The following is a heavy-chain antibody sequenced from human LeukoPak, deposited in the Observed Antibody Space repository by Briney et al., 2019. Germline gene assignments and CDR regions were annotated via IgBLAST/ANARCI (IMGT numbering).Heavy chain of an antibody. CDR1: GFTFSRQP. CDR3: ANFKGAVVVLGYFYH. Sequence: GGCLRHACSASGFTFSRQPMSWGRQAPGKGLEWVSVISGSGGSTYYADSVKGRFTISRDNSKNTLYLQMNSLRAEDTAGYYCANFKGAVVVLGYFYHRGQGTLVTVSS. D-gene: IGHD3-22*01. CDR2: ISGSGGST. J-gene: IGHJ1*01. V-gene: IGHV3-23*01.